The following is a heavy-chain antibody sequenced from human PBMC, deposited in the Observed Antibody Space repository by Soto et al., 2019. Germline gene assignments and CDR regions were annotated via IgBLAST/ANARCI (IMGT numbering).Heavy chain of an antibody. CDR3: ARAGYDFWSGQDAYYYYYGMDV. Sequence: SETLSLTCTFSCGSVSSGSYYCSWIRQPPGKELERIGYIYYSGSTNYNPSLKSRVTISVDTSKNQFSLKLSSVTAADTAVYYCARAGYDFWSGQDAYYYYYGMDVWGQGTTVTVSS. CDR1: CGSVSSGSYY. CDR2: IYYSGST. V-gene: IGHV4-61*01. D-gene: IGHD3-3*01. J-gene: IGHJ6*02.